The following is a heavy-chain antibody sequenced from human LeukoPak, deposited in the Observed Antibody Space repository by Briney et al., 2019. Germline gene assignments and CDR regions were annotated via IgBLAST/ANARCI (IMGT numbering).Heavy chain of an antibody. Sequence: SVKVSCKASGGTFSSYAISRVRQAPGQGLEWMGGIIPIFGTANYAQKFQGRVTLTTDTSTTTAYMELRSLISDDTAVYYCAREKFGWFDPWGQGTLVTVSS. V-gene: IGHV1-69*05. CDR1: GGTFSSYA. D-gene: IGHD3-10*01. J-gene: IGHJ5*02. CDR3: AREKFGWFDP. CDR2: IIPIFGTA.